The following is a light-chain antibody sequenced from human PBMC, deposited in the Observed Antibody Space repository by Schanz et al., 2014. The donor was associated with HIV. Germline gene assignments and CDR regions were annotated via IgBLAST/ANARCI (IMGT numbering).Light chain of an antibody. CDR1: QSIRNY. Sequence: DIQMTQSPSYLSASVGDRVTITCRASQSIRNYLAWYQQRPGRAPNLLIYGASTLHSGVPSRFSGSGSGTTFTLTIASLQPEDVATYYCQQLKSYPLSFGGGTKVEIK. J-gene: IGKJ4*01. CDR2: GAS. CDR3: QQLKSYPLS. V-gene: IGKV1-27*01.